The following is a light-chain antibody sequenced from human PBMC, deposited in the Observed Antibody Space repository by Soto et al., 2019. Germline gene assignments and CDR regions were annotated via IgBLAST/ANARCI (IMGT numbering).Light chain of an antibody. V-gene: IGKV3-15*01. CDR1: QSVRSS. CDR2: GAS. Sequence: IVMTQSPATLSASPGERATLSCRASQSVRSSLAWYQQKPGQAPRLLIYGASTRATGIPARFSGSGSGTEFTLTISSLQSEDFAIYYCQQYNNWWTFGQGTKVDIK. CDR3: QQYNNWWT. J-gene: IGKJ1*01.